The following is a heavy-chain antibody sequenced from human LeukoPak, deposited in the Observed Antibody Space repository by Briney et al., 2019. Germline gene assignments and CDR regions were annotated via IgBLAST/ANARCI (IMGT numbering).Heavy chain of an antibody. Sequence: SETLSLTCTVSGGSISSSSYYWGWIRQPPGKGLEWIGSIYYSGSTYYNPSLKSRVTISVDTSKNQFSLKLSSVTAAGTAVYYCARVNYDSTESSYDVFDIWGQGTMVTVSS. V-gene: IGHV4-39*07. CDR2: IYYSGST. CDR1: GGSISSSSYY. D-gene: IGHD3-22*01. J-gene: IGHJ3*02. CDR3: ARVNYDSTESSYDVFDI.